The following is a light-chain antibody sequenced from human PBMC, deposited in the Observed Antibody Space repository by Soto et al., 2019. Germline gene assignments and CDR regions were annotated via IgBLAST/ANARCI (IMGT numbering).Light chain of an antibody. Sequence: IQLTQSPSSLSASIGDRVTITCRASQDISYFLAWYQQKPGKAPNLLIYAASTLQSGVPSRFSGSGSGTEFTLTISSLQPEEFATYYCQQLNSYPRITFGQGTRLEIK. CDR2: AAS. CDR1: QDISYF. CDR3: QQLNSYPRIT. J-gene: IGKJ5*01. V-gene: IGKV1-9*01.